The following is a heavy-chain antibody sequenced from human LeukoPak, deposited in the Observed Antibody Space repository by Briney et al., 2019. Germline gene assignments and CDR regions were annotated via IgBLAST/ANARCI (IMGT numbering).Heavy chain of an antibody. Sequence: GGSLRLSCVVSGFTFGDYAMHWVRQAPGKGLEWVSEITWNGGDIGYADSVKGRFSVSRDNTKNTLYLQMNSLRDEDTALYYCAKDHGSYRGSYYYFDSWGQGTLVTVSS. V-gene: IGHV3-9*01. CDR2: ITWNGGDI. J-gene: IGHJ5*01. CDR1: GFTFGDYA. D-gene: IGHD2-15*01. CDR3: AKDHGSYRGSYYYFDS.